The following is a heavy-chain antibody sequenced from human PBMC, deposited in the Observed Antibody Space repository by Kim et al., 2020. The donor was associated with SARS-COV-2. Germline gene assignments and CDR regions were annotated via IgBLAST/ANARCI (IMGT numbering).Heavy chain of an antibody. V-gene: IGHV3-48*03. J-gene: IGHJ3*02. CDR1: GFTFSSYE. Sequence: GGSLRLSCAASGFTFSSYEMNWVRQAPGKGLEWVSYISSSGSTIYYADSVKGRFTISRDNAKNSLYLQMNSLRAEDTAVYYCARDARPYYDSSGYSSWGAFDIWGQGTMVTVSS. CDR3: ARDARPYYDSSGYSSWGAFDI. CDR2: ISSSGSTI. D-gene: IGHD3-22*01.